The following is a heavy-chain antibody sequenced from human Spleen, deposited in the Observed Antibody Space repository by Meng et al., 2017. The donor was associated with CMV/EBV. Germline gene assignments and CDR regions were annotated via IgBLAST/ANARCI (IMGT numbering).Heavy chain of an antibody. D-gene: IGHD2-15*01. CDR1: GFTSSSYS. V-gene: IGHV3-21*01. J-gene: IGHJ4*02. Sequence: EVPLVESGGGLVKPGGSLRLVGAAVGFTSSSYSMKWVRQAPGKGLEWVSSISSSSSYIYYADSVKGRFTISRDNAKNSLYLQMNSLRAEDTAVYYCARERVYCSGGSCYYYFDYWGQGTLVTVSS. CDR3: ARERVYCSGGSCYYYFDY. CDR2: ISSSSSYI.